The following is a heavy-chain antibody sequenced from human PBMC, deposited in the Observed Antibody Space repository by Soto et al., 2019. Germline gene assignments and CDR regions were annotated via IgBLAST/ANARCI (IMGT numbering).Heavy chain of an antibody. CDR2: ISYEGSTT. CDR1: GFTFSTNA. Sequence: QVQLVESGGGVVQPGRSLRLSCAASGFTFSTNAMHWVRQAPGKGLEWGAVISYEGSTTYYADSVKGRFTISRDNSKNTLSLEMNSLRALDTAAYYCAEQVNGRSYYFDHWGQGTLVTVSS. J-gene: IGHJ4*02. V-gene: IGHV3-30-3*01. D-gene: IGHD2-8*01. CDR3: AEQVNGRSYYFDH.